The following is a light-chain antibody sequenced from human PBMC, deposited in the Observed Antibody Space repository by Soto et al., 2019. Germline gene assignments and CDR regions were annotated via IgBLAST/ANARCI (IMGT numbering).Light chain of an antibody. CDR3: QLRSNWPSMCT. V-gene: IGKV3-11*01. Sequence: ESVLTQSPATLSLSPGERATLSCMASESVSNYLAWYQQKPGQAPRLLIYDASNWATGIPARFSGSGSGTDFTLTISRLEPEDFSVYFCQLRSNWPSMCTFGQGTQLEIK. CDR2: DAS. J-gene: IGKJ2*02. CDR1: ESVSNY.